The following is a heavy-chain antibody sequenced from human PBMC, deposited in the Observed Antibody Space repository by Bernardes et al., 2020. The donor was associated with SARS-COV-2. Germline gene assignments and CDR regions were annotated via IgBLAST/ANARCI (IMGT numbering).Heavy chain of an antibody. Sequence: GGSLRLSCAASVFTFSTYSMSWVRPAPGKGLEWVSSISSSSGYIYYADSVKGRFTISRDNGKNSLYLQMNSLSAEDTAVYYCARSQDSDAWFSDGFDYWGQGTLVTVSS. CDR2: ISSSSGYI. J-gene: IGHJ4*02. V-gene: IGHV3-21*01. CDR3: ARSQDSDAWFSDGFDY. CDR1: VFTFSTYS. D-gene: IGHD6-19*01.